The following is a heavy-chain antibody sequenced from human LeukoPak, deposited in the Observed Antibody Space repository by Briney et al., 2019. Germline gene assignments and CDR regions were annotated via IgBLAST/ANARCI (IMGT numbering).Heavy chain of an antibody. V-gene: IGHV5-10-1*01. CDR3: ARQSRDGSKTRGYYFDY. D-gene: IGHD3-10*01. J-gene: IGHJ4*02. CDR1: GYTFTGYW. Sequence: GESLKISCKPSGYTFTGYWINWVRQMPGKGLEWMGRIDPSDSYTNYSPSFQGHVTISVDKSITTAYLQWSSLKASDIAMYYCARQSRDGSKTRGYYFDYWGQGTLVTVSS. CDR2: IDPSDSYT.